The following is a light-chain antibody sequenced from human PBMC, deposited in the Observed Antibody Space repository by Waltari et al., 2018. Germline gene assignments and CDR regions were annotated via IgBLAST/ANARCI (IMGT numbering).Light chain of an antibody. J-gene: IGLJ1*01. Sequence: QSALTQPASVSGSPGQSITISCTGTSGVIGGYNYVPWYQQYPGIPPKLIIFEVSYRPSGVSHRFSASKSGNTASLTISGLQAEDEAHYYCSSYTMTSATAFGTGTKVTVL. CDR3: SSYTMTSATA. CDR2: EVS. V-gene: IGLV2-14*01. CDR1: SGVIGGYNY.